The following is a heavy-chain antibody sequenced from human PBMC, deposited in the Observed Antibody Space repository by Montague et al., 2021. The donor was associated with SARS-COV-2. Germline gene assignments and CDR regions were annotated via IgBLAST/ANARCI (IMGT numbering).Heavy chain of an antibody. CDR2: LQHEKKRKS. CDR1: GDSVVELRRR. D-gene: IGHD6-13*01. CDR3: VRGIEAAGSYDY. J-gene: IGHJ4*02. Sequence: CAISGDSVVELRRRSEEHTSELQSRSELVCSLQHEKKRKSDYARXVKSRIAINPDTSKNQFSLQLSSVTPEDTDLYYCVRGIEAAGSYDYWGQGTLVTVS. V-gene: IGHV6-1*01.